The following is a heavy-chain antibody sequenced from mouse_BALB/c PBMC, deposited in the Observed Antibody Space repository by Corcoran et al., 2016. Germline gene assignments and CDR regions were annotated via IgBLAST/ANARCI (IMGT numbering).Heavy chain of an antibody. CDR1: GFNIKDTY. CDR2: IDPANGNT. J-gene: IGHJ3*01. CDR3: ANWAWFAY. V-gene: IGHV14-3*02. Sequence: EVQLQQSGAELVKPGASVKLSCTASGFNIKDTYMHWVKQRPEQDLEWIGRIDPANGNTKYDPKFQGKATITADTSSNTAYLQLSSLTSEDTAVYYCANWAWFAYWGQGTLVTVSA. D-gene: IGHD4-1*01.